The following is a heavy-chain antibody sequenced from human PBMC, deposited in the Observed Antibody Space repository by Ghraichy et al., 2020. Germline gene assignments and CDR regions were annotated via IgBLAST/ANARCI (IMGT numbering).Heavy chain of an antibody. V-gene: IGHV3-64*02. J-gene: IGHJ6*02. CDR2: ICSNGRCS. D-gene: IGHD2-2*01. Sequence: LSLTCAASGFTFSDYAMHWVRQAPGKGLESVAIICSNGRCSYYADSVKGRFTISRDNFRNMLYLQMDSLRLEDMAVYYCVRGHTNSRKFYQLDVWGQGTMVTVSS. CDR3: VRGHTNSRKFYQLDV. CDR1: GFTFSDYA.